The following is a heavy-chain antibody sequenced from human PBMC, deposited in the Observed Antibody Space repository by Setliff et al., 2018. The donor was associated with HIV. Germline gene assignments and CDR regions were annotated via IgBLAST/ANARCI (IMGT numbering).Heavy chain of an antibody. CDR3: ARPMSSSIDY. CDR2: ISGSGGTV. V-gene: IGHV3-11*01. J-gene: IGHJ4*02. CDR1: GFTFSNSY. Sequence: GGSLRLSCAASGFTFSNSYMSWIRQAPGKGLEWISYISGSGGTVYHADSVKGRFTISRDNAKNSLYLQMDSLRAEDTAVYYCARPMSSSIDYWGQGTLVTVSS.